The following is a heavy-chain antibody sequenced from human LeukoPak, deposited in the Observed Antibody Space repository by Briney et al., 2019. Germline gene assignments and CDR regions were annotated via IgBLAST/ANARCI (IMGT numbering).Heavy chain of an antibody. V-gene: IGHV4-59*01. CDR1: GDSISTYH. D-gene: IGHD3-16*01. CDR2: MQSNGNS. CDR3: ARDKQHSYGRYFDH. J-gene: IGHJ4*02. Sequence: SETVSLTCTVSGDSISTYHWNWIRKPPGKGLEWIGYMQSNGNSKYNPSLRSRVTIFIDTSKSQVALIPSSVTAADTAVYYCARDKQHSYGRYFDHWGQGALVTVSS.